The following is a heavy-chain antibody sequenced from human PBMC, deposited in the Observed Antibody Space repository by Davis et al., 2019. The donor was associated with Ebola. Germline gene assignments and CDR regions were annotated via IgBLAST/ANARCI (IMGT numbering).Heavy chain of an antibody. J-gene: IGHJ6*02. V-gene: IGHV3-30*04. CDR2: ISYDGSNK. CDR1: GFIFGLSA. Sequence: GGSLRLSCAASGFIFGLSAMSWVRQAPGKGLEWVAVISYDGSNKYYADSVKGRFTISRDNSKNTLYLQMNSLRAEDTAVYYCARSSQMDVWGQGTTVTVSS. CDR3: ARSSQMDV.